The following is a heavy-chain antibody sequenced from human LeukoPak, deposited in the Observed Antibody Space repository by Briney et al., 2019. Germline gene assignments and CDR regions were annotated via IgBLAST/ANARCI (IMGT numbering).Heavy chain of an antibody. V-gene: IGHV3-30*02. CDR3: ARDTGGYSYASDY. CDR2: IRYDGGNK. Sequence: GGSLTLSCAASGFTFSSYGMHWVRQAPRKGLEWAAFIRYDGGNKYYADSVKGRFTISRDNCKNTLYLQMSSVRAEDTAVYYCARDTGGYSYASDYWGQGTLVTVSS. CDR1: GFTFSSYG. D-gene: IGHD5-18*01. J-gene: IGHJ4*02.